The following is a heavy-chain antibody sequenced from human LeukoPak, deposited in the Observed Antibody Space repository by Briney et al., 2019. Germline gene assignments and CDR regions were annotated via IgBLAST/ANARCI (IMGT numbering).Heavy chain of an antibody. CDR3: ARILGFTLDY. CDR2: IYRSGGTI. V-gene: IGHV3-48*02. CDR1: GFTFSSYS. J-gene: IGHJ4*02. Sequence: GGSLRLSCAASGFTFSSYSMNWVRQAPGKGLEWVSYIYRSGGTIYYADSVKGRFTVSRDNAKNSLYLQLNSLRDEDTAVYYCARILGFTLDYWGQGTLVTVSS.